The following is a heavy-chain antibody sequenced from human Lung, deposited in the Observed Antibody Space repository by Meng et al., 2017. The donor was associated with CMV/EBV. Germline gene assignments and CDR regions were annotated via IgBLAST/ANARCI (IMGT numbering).Heavy chain of an antibody. Sequence: SXXVSXKASGGTSSSYVISWVRQAPGQGLEWMGGIIPILGRANYGQKFQARVTITADKSTSTAHMELSSLRSEDTAVYYCARSRVLSSSPSHPPTYGMDVWGQGTTVTVSS. CDR2: IIPILGRA. V-gene: IGHV1-69*10. D-gene: IGHD2-2*01. CDR1: GGTSSSYV. CDR3: ARSRVLSSSPSHPPTYGMDV. J-gene: IGHJ6*01.